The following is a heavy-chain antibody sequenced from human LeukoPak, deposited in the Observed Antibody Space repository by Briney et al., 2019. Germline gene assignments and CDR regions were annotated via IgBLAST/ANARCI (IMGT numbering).Heavy chain of an antibody. V-gene: IGHV3-21*04. Sequence: PGGSLRLSCAASGFTFNTYSMNWVRQAPGKGLEWVSSISSSSSYIYYADSVKGRFTISRDNSKNTLYLQMNRLRAEDTAIYYCAKDSRSSGWYNWFDPWGQGTLVTVSS. D-gene: IGHD6-19*01. CDR2: ISSSSSYI. CDR3: AKDSRSSGWYNWFDP. J-gene: IGHJ5*02. CDR1: GFTFNTYS.